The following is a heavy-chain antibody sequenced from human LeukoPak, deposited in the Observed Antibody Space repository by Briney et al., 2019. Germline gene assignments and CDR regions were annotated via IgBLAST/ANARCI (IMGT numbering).Heavy chain of an antibody. CDR1: GFTFSNAW. J-gene: IGHJ4*02. Sequence: GGSLRLSCAASGFTFSNAWMNWVRQAPGKGLEWVGRIKSKTDGETTDYAAPVKGRFTISRDDPKNTLYLQMNSLKTEDTAVYYCTIQLWLGEDYWGQGTLVTVSS. D-gene: IGHD5-18*01. V-gene: IGHV3-15*07. CDR3: TIQLWLGEDY. CDR2: IKSKTDGETT.